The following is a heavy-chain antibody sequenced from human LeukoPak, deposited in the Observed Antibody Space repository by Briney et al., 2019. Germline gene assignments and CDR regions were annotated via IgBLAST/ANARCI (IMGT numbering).Heavy chain of an antibody. CDR3: ARGPRVFGVVLSSHWFFDV. V-gene: IGHV1-8*01. J-gene: IGHJ2*01. CDR1: GYTFSSYD. CDR2: MNPKTGNT. Sequence: ASVKVSCTASGYTFSSYDINWVRQAAGQGLEWMGWMNPKTGNTGYAQKFQGRPSFTRNTSINTAYMELSSLRSEDTAVYYCARGPRVFGVVLSSHWFFDVWGRGTLVTVSS. D-gene: IGHD3-3*01.